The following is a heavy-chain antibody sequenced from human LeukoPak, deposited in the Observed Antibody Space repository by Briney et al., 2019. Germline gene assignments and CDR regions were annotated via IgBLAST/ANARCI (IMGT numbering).Heavy chain of an antibody. Sequence: PGRSLRLSCAASGFTFSDYVMNWVRQAPGKGLEWVTFIQKDGGSKFHADSVKGRFTISRDNSKKTVYLQMSSLTIEDTAVYYCAKEPGEGGSAFDYWGQGTLVTVYS. V-gene: IGHV3-30*18. CDR2: IQKDGGSK. J-gene: IGHJ4*02. CDR1: GFTFSDYV. D-gene: IGHD3-16*01. CDR3: AKEPGEGGSAFDY.